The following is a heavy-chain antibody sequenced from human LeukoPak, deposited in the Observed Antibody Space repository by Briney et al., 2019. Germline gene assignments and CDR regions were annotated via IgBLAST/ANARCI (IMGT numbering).Heavy chain of an antibody. CDR3: ARDHGTVTTIRGFDI. CDR1: GCTFNFYA. CDR2: IWYDGSNT. Sequence: GGSLRLSCAASGCTFNFYAMHWVRQAPGKGLEWVAVIWYDGSNTYYADFVKGRFTISRDNSKNTLYLQMNSLRDEDTAVYYCARDHGTVTTIRGFDIWGQGTMVTISS. D-gene: IGHD4-17*01. J-gene: IGHJ3*02. V-gene: IGHV3-33*01.